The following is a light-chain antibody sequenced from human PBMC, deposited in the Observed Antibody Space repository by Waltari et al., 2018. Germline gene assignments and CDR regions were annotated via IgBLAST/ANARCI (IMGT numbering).Light chain of an antibody. J-gene: IGKJ1*01. CDR3: MQATHWPWT. Sequence: VVMTQSPISLSVTLGQPASISCRSSQSLGSSDGHAYLSWFHQRPGQSPRRLFYKVSDRDSGVPDRFSGSGSGTDFTLKISRVEAEDVGLYYCMQATHWPWTFGQGTKVEVE. V-gene: IGKV2-30*01. CDR1: QSLGSSDGHAY. CDR2: KVS.